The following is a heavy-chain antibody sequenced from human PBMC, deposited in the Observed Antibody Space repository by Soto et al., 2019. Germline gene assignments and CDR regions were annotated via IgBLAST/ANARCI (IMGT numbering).Heavy chain of an antibody. V-gene: IGHV4-59*01. CDR3: ASCPASGSYYWDYYYYGMDV. J-gene: IGHJ6*02. CDR2: IYYSGST. CDR1: GGSISSYY. D-gene: IGHD3-10*01. Sequence: SETLSLTCTVSGGSISSYYWSWIRQPPGKGLEWIGYIYYSGSTNYNPSLKSRVTISVDTSKNQFSLKLSSVTAADTAVYYCASCPASGSYYWDYYYYGMDVWGQGTTVTVSS.